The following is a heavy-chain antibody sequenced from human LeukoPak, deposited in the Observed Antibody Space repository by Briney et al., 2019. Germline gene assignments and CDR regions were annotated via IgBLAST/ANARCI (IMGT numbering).Heavy chain of an antibody. CDR2: ISSSSSYI. CDR1: GFTFSSYS. J-gene: IGHJ4*02. Sequence: PGGSLRLSCAASGFTFSSYSTNWVRQAPGKGLEWVSSISSSSSYIYYADSVKGRFTISRDNAKNSLYLQMNSLRAEDTAVYYCARDSSVKSYVTGDFDYWGQGTLVTVSS. CDR3: ARDSSVKSYVTGDFDY. V-gene: IGHV3-21*01. D-gene: IGHD7-27*01.